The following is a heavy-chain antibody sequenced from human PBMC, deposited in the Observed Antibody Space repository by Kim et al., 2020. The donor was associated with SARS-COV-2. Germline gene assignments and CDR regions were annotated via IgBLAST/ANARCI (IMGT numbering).Heavy chain of an antibody. Sequence: GGSLRLSCAASGFTFSSYAMSWVRQAPGKGLEWVSAISGSGGSTYYADSVKGRFTISRDNSKNTLYLQMNSLRAEDTAVYYCAKEDGLNYYDSSGLDAFDIWGQGTMVTVSS. CDR2: ISGSGGST. CDR1: GFTFSSYA. D-gene: IGHD3-22*01. V-gene: IGHV3-23*01. CDR3: AKEDGLNYYDSSGLDAFDI. J-gene: IGHJ3*02.